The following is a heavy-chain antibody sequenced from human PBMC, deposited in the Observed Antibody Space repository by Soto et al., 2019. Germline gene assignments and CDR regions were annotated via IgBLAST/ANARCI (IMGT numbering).Heavy chain of an antibody. V-gene: IGHV4-59*08. CDR3: AGQVPGPYGSGSYFDY. J-gene: IGHJ4*02. CDR2: IYYSEYT. Sequence: PSETLSLTCTVSGGSISSYYWSWIRQPPGKGLEWIGYIYYSEYTNYNPSLKSRVTISVDTSKNQFSLKRSSVTAADTAVYYCAGQVPGPYGSGSYFDYWGQGTLVTVSS. CDR1: GGSISSYY. D-gene: IGHD3-10*01.